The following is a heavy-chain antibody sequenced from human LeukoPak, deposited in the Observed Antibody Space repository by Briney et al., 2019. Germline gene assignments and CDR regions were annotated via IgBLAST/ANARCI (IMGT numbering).Heavy chain of an antibody. CDR2: INPVSGGT. CDR3: ARANFLSCSSTSCLFDY. V-gene: IGHV1-2*02. Sequence: ASVKVSCKASEYTFTDYYLHWVRQAPGQGFEWMGWINPVSGGTNYVQKFQGRVTITRDTSISTAYMELSRLRSDDTAVYYCARANFLSCSSTSCLFDYWGQGTLVTVSS. D-gene: IGHD2-2*01. J-gene: IGHJ4*02. CDR1: EYTFTDYY.